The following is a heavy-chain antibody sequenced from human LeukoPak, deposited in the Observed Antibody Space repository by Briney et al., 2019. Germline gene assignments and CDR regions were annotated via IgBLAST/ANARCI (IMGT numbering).Heavy chain of an antibody. CDR2: ICSSSSYI. Sequence: GGSLRLSCAASGFTFNGYSMNWVRQAPGKGLEWVSSICSSSSYIYYADSVKGRFTISRDNAKNSLHLQMNSLRAEDTAVYYCAKNYYDSSGLFDYWGQGTLVIVSS. J-gene: IGHJ4*02. D-gene: IGHD3-22*01. V-gene: IGHV3-21*01. CDR3: AKNYYDSSGLFDY. CDR1: GFTFNGYS.